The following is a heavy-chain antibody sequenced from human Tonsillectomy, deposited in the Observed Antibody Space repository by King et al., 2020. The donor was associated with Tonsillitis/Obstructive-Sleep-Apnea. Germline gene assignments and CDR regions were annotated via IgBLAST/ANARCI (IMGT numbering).Heavy chain of an antibody. CDR2: ISGSGGST. CDR3: AKEGYCSSTSCWYYFDY. CDR1: GFTFSSYA. V-gene: IGHV3-23*04. Sequence: VQLVESGGGLVQPGGSLRLSCAASGFTFSSYAMTWVRQAPGKGLEWVSAISGSGGSTYYADSGKGRFTISRDNSKNTLYLQMNSLRAEDTAVYYCAKEGYCSSTSCWYYFDYWGQGTLVTVSS. D-gene: IGHD2-2*01. J-gene: IGHJ4*02.